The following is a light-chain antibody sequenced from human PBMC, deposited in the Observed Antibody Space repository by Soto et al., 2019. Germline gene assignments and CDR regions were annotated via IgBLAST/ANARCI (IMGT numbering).Light chain of an antibody. V-gene: IGKV3-20*01. J-gene: IGKJ2*01. Sequence: EIVLTQSPGTLSLSPGEEATLSCRASQSITTNSLAWYQQKPGQAPRLLIYGASNRATGVPDRVSASGSGTDFTLRFSRLEPEDFAMYYCQQYVTSPYTFGQGTKLAIK. CDR3: QQYVTSPYT. CDR2: GAS. CDR1: QSITTNS.